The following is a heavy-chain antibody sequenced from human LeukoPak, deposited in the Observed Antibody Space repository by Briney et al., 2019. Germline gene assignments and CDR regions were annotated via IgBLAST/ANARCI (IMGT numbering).Heavy chain of an antibody. CDR1: GFTFSSFA. V-gene: IGHV3-23*01. CDR2: ISGGGDST. CDR3: VKDQGLYSFDWFDP. Sequence: GGSLRLSCAASGFTFSSFAMSWVRQIPGRGLEWVSAISGGGDSTYYADSVKGRFTISRDNSRNTRYLQMNSLRAEDTALYYCVKDQGLYSFDWFDPWGQGTLVTVSS. D-gene: IGHD2-15*01. J-gene: IGHJ5*02.